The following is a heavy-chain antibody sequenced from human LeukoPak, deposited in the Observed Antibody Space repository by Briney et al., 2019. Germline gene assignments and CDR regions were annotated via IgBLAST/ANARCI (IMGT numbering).Heavy chain of an antibody. V-gene: IGHV4-61*01. D-gene: IGHD5-24*01. CDR3: ARARGRDGYNWYAFDI. J-gene: IGHJ3*02. Sequence: SETLSLTCTVSGGSISSGSYYWSWIRQPPGKGLEWIGYIYYSGSTNYNPSLKSRVTISVDTSKNQFSLKLSSVTAADTAVYYCARARGRDGYNWYAFDIWGQGTMVTVSS. CDR1: GGSISSGSYY. CDR2: IYYSGST.